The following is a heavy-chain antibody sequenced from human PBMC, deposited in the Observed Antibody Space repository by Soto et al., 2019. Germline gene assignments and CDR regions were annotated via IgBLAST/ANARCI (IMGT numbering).Heavy chain of an antibody. D-gene: IGHD3-22*01. CDR1: GGSFSGHS. Sequence: TLSLTCAVYGGSFSGHSWTWIRQSPGKGLEWIGDINHSGRVNYSPSLKSRVTISLDTSKNQFSLTLSAVTAADTAMYYCSTRAYDANGYYRFDPWGQGTLVTVSS. J-gene: IGHJ5*01. V-gene: IGHV4-34*01. CDR3: STRAYDANGYYRFDP. CDR2: INHSGRV.